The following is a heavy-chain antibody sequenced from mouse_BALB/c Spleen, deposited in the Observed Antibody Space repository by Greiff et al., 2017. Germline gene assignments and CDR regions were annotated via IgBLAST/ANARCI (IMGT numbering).Heavy chain of an antibody. V-gene: IGHV1-31*01. D-gene: IGHD2-4*01. J-gene: IGHJ3*01. CDR3: ARYDYDDAWFAY. CDR2: INPYNGAT. CDR1: GYSFTGYY. Sequence: VQLQQSGPELVKPGASVKISCKASGYSFTGYYMHWVKQSHVKSLEWIGRINPYNGATSYNQNFKDKASLTVDKSSSTAYMELHSLTSEDSAVYYCARYDYDDAWFAYWGQGTLVTVSA.